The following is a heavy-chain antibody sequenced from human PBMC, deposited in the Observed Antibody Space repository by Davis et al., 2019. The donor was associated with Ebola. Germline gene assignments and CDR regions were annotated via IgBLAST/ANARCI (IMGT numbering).Heavy chain of an antibody. J-gene: IGHJ4*02. Sequence: PSETLSLTCTVSGGSISSYYWSWIRQPPGKGLEWIGYVYSSGSTNYNPSLKSRVTISLDTSKNQFSLKLSSVTAADTAVYYCARGTGSWRFDYWGQGTLVTVSS. D-gene: IGHD6-13*01. V-gene: IGHV4-59*01. CDR2: VYSSGST. CDR3: ARGTGSWRFDY. CDR1: GGSISSYY.